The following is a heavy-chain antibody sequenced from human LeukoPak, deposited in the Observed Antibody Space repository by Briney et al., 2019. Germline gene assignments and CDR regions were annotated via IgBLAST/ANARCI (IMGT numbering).Heavy chain of an antibody. CDR2: ISGSGGST. CDR3: AKLYSYGRGAFDY. V-gene: IGHV3-23*01. J-gene: IGHJ4*02. D-gene: IGHD5-18*01. CDR1: GFTFSSYG. Sequence: GGSLRLSCAASGFTFSSYGMSRVRQAPGKGLEWVSAISGSGGSTYYADSVKGRFTISRDNSKNTLYLQMNSLRAEDTAVYYCAKLYSYGRGAFDYWGQGTLVTVSS.